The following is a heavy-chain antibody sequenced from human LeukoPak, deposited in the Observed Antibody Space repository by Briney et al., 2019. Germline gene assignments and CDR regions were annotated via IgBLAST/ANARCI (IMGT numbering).Heavy chain of an antibody. Sequence: GGSLRLSCAASGFTFSSYEMNWVRQAPGKGLEWVSYISSSGSTIYYADSVKGRFTISRDNAENSLYLQMNSLRAEDTAVYYCARGRYSSGWLFDYWGQGTLVTVSS. J-gene: IGHJ4*02. V-gene: IGHV3-48*03. CDR3: ARGRYSSGWLFDY. CDR2: ISSSGSTI. D-gene: IGHD6-19*01. CDR1: GFTFSSYE.